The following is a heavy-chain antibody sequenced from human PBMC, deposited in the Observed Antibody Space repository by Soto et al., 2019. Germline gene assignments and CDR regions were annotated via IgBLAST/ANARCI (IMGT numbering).Heavy chain of an antibody. D-gene: IGHD1-1*01. CDR3: VTHSWKY. J-gene: IGHJ4*02. V-gene: IGHV3-23*01. CDR1: GLTFSMSD. Sequence: EVQLLESGGGLVQQGGSLRLSCVVSGLTFSMSDLSCVRQPPGNGLEWFSASGGSDLSTHYVDSVKGRFTISRDSSKNTLYLQMHSQSAEDTSVYYCVTHSWKYWGQGTLVTVSS. CDR2: SGGSDLST.